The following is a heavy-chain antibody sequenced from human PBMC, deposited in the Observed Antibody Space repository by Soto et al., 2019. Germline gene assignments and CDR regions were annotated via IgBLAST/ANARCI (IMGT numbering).Heavy chain of an antibody. J-gene: IGHJ5*02. D-gene: IGHD2-2*01. Sequence: PGGSLRLSCAASGFTCSSYSMNWVRQAPGKGLEWVSSISSSSSYIYYADSVKGRFTISRDNAKNSLYLQMNSLRAEDTAVYYCASPICSSTSCYARTILPWGQGTLVTVSS. CDR1: GFTCSSYS. CDR3: ASPICSSTSCYARTILP. V-gene: IGHV3-21*01. CDR2: ISSSSSYI.